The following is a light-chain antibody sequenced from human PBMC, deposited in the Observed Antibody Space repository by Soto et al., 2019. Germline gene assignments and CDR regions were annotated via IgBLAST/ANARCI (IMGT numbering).Light chain of an antibody. CDR3: SSYTSSSTVV. Sequence: QSALTQPASVPGSPGRSITISCTGTSSDVGGYNYVSWYQQHPGKAPKLMIYHVSNRPSGVSNRFSGSKSGNTASLTISGLQAEDEADYYCSSYTSSSTVVFGGGTKLTVL. V-gene: IGLV2-14*01. CDR2: HVS. J-gene: IGLJ2*01. CDR1: SSDVGGYNY.